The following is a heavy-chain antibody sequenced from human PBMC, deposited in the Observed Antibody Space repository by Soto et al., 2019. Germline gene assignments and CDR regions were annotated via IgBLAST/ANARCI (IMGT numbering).Heavy chain of an antibody. CDR3: AREGLRDGYNPGAFDI. CDR2: INPSGGST. Sequence: ASVKVSCKASGYTFTSYYMHWVRQAPGQGLEWMGIINPSGGSTSYAQKFQGRVTMTRDTSTSTVYMELSSLRSEDTAVYYCAREGLRDGYNPGAFDIWGQGTMVNVSS. CDR1: GYTFTSYY. V-gene: IGHV1-46*01. D-gene: IGHD5-12*01. J-gene: IGHJ3*02.